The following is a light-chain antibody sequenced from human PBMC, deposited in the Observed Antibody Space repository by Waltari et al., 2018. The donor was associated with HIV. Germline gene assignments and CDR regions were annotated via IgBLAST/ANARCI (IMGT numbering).Light chain of an antibody. V-gene: IGLV2-14*03. CDR2: VVT. CDR3: SAYESSNTPVL. Sequence: SALTQPASVSGSPGQSVTISCTGSSGDLGSYDLVSRYQQFPGQAPRLFIFVVTSRPSGVSHRFTGSKSGITASLTISGLQPEDAADYYCSAYESSNTPVLFGGGTKLTVL. CDR1: SGDLGSYDL. J-gene: IGLJ2*01.